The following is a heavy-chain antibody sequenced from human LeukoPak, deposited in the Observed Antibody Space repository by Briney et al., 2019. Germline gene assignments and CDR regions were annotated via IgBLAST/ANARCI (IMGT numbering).Heavy chain of an antibody. Sequence: KPSETLSLTCTVSGDSISSSTYYWGWIRQPPGKGLEWIGSIFYSGTTYYNPSLRSRVTISVDTSKNQFSLKLSSVIAADTAMYYCVRTRNPMVRGFIADYWGQGTPVTVSS. D-gene: IGHD3-10*01. J-gene: IGHJ4*02. CDR1: GDSISSSTYY. CDR2: IFYSGTT. CDR3: VRTRNPMVRGFIADY. V-gene: IGHV4-39*01.